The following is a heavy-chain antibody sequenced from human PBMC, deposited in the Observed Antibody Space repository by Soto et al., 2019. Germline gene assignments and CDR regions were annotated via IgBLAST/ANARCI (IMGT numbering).Heavy chain of an antibody. J-gene: IGHJ6*02. CDR2: LNGGTGQT. Sequence: ASVKVSCKASGYTFSTYAIHWVRQAPGQSLEWMGWLNGGTGQTRYSQRFQDRVTITRDTSASTAYMEVSSLRPEDTAVYYCARGKGMEENYYYYGMDIWGQGTTVTVSS. V-gene: IGHV1-3*01. D-gene: IGHD1-1*01. CDR1: GYTFSTYA. CDR3: ARGKGMEENYYYYGMDI.